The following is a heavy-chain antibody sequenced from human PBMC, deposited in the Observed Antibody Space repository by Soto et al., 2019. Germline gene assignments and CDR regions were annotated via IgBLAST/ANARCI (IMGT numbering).Heavy chain of an antibody. CDR2: IYWDDDK. CDR3: AHRNSRMFAFDI. CDR1: GFSLTTVGMG. Sequence: SGPTLVNPTQTLTLTCTFSGFSLTTVGMGVGWIRQPPGKALDWLGIIYWDDDKRYSPSLNGRVTFIKDTSKNQVVLTMTNVDPVDTGTYYCAHRNSRMFAFDIWGQGALVTVSS. J-gene: IGHJ3*02. D-gene: IGHD3-10*02. V-gene: IGHV2-5*02.